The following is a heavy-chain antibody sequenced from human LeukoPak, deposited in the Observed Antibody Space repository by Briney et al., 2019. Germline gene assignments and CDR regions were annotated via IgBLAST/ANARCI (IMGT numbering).Heavy chain of an antibody. V-gene: IGHV3-53*01. J-gene: IGHJ3*02. CDR3: ARETVTTVTTYALDI. CDR2: IYSGGTT. D-gene: IGHD4-17*01. Sequence: QPGGSLRLSCVASGFTVSGNYMTWVRQAPGKGLEWVSVIYSGGTTHYGDSVKGRFTISRDNSKNTLYLQMNSLGAEDTAVYYCARETVTTVTTYALDIWGQGTMVTVSS. CDR1: GFTVSGNY.